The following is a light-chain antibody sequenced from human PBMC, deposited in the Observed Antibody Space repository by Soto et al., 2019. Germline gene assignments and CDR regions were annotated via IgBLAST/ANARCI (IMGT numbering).Light chain of an antibody. J-gene: IGKJ1*01. V-gene: IGKV1-39*01. Sequence: DIQMTQSPSSLSESVGDRVTITCRASQGISSYLNGYQQKPGKAPKLLIYAASSLQSGFPSRFSGGGSGTDFTLTISSLQPEDFATYYCQQSYSTPRWTFGQGTKVEIK. CDR2: AAS. CDR1: QGISSY. CDR3: QQSYSTPRWT.